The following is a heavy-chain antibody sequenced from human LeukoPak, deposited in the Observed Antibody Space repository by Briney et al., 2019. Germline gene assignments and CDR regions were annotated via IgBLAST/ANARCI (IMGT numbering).Heavy chain of an antibody. V-gene: IGHV4-39*01. CDR2: IFYSGNT. D-gene: IGHD5-24*01. Sequence: PGGSLRLSCAASGFTFRSYSMDWVRQPPGKGLEWIGSIFYSGNTYDNPSLKSRVTISVDTSKNQFSLKLNSVTAADTAVYYCARHRSKWLQSSFDYWGQGTLVTVSS. J-gene: IGHJ4*02. CDR1: GFTFRSYS. CDR3: ARHRSKWLQSSFDY.